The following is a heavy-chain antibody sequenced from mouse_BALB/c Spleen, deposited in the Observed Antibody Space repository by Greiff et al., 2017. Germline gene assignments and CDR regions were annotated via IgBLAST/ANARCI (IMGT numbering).Heavy chain of an antibody. CDR3: ASPYYYGSSYALWYFDV. CDR1: GFSLTSYG. V-gene: IGHV2-2*02. CDR2: IWSGGST. Sequence: VMLVESGPGLVQPSQSLSITCTVSGFSLTSYGVHWVRQSPGKGLEWLGVIWSGGSTDYNAAFISRLSISKDNSKSQVFFKMNSLQANDTAIYYCASPYYYGSSYALWYFDVWGAGTTVTVSS. J-gene: IGHJ1*01. D-gene: IGHD1-1*01.